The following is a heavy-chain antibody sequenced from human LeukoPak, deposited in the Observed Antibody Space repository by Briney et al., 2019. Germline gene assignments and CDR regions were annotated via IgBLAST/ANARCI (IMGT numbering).Heavy chain of an antibody. J-gene: IGHJ6*03. CDR3: ARRGRWFGTPSRGYYYMDV. V-gene: IGHV5-51*01. CDR2: IYPGDSDT. CDR1: GYSFTSYW. Sequence: GESLKISCKGSGYSFTSYWIGWVRQMPGKSLEWMGIIYPGDSDTGYSPSFQGQFTISADKSISTAYLQWSSLKASATAMYYCARRGRWFGTPSRGYYYMDVWGKGTTVTVSS. D-gene: IGHD3-10*01.